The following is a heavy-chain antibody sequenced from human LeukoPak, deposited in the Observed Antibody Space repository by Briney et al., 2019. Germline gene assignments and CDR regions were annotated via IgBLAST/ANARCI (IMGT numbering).Heavy chain of an antibody. J-gene: IGHJ4*02. CDR2: ISSSGSTI. Sequence: GGSLRLSCAASGFTFSDYYMSWIRQAPGKGLEWVSYISSSGSTIYCADSVKGRFTISRDNAKNSLYLQMNSLRAEDTAVYYCARVPKIQLWSAFDYWGQGTLVTVSS. CDR1: GFTFSDYY. D-gene: IGHD5-18*01. V-gene: IGHV3-11*01. CDR3: ARVPKIQLWSAFDY.